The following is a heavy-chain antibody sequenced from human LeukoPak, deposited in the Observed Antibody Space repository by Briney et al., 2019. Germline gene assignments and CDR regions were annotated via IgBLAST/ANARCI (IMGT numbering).Heavy chain of an antibody. CDR1: GFTFSSYS. J-gene: IGHJ4*02. CDR2: ISPGSTRT. V-gene: IGHV3-23*01. D-gene: IGHD3-3*01. CDR3: AKYALREIFFGDF. Sequence: GGSLRLSCAASGFTFSSYSMNWVRQAPGKGLEWVSAISPGSTRTYYAASVKGRFTISRDNSMNTLYLHMDSLRAEDTAVYYCAKYALREIFFGDFWGQGTLVAVSS.